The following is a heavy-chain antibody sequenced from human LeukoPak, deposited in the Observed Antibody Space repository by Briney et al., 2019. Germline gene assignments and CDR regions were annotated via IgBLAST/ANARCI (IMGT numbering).Heavy chain of an antibody. CDR2: MNPNSGNT. V-gene: IGHV1-8*03. D-gene: IGHD3-22*01. Sequence: ASVKVSCKASGYTFTSYDINWVRQATGQGLEWMGWMNPNSGNTGYAQKFQGRVTITRNTSISTAYMELSSLRSEDTAVYYCATGRYYYDSSGYWAFDIWGQGTMVTVSS. CDR1: GYTFTSYD. J-gene: IGHJ3*02. CDR3: ATGRYYYDSSGYWAFDI.